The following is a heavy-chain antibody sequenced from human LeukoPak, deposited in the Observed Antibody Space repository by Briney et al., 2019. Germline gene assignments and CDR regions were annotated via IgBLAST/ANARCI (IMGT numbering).Heavy chain of an antibody. J-gene: IGHJ6*02. D-gene: IGHD3-3*01. V-gene: IGHV3-9*01. CDR1: GFTFNDYA. Sequence: GRSLRLSCAASGFTFNDYAMHWVRHAPGKGLEWVAGISWNSGSIGYADSVKGRFTISRDNAKNSLYLRMNSLRAEDTAVYYCASSLRITIFGAPGGMDVWGQGTTVTVSS. CDR3: ASSLRITIFGAPGGMDV. CDR2: ISWNSGSI.